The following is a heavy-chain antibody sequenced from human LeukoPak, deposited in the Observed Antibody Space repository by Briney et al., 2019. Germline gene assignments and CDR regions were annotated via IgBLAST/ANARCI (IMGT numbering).Heavy chain of an antibody. CDR2: ISGSGGST. J-gene: IGHJ4*02. CDR1: GFTFSSYA. D-gene: IGHD6-19*01. Sequence: AGGSLGLSCAASGFTFSSYAMSWVRQAPGKGLEWVSGISGSGGSTYYADSVKGRFTISRDNSKNTLYLQVNGLRAEDTAVYYCAKDAYNSGWYYFDCWGQGSLVTVSS. V-gene: IGHV3-23*01. CDR3: AKDAYNSGWYYFDC.